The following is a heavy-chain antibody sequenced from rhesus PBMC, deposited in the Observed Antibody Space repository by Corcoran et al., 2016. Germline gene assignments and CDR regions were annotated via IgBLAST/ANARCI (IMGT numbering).Heavy chain of an antibody. V-gene: IGHV4-169*02. CDR2: IYGGGSST. J-gene: IGHJ3*01. Sequence: QVQLQESGPGLVTPSETLSVTCAVSGGSISSSYWSWIRQAPGKGLEWVGYIYGGGSSTNDHPSLTRRVTRAVDTSKNQFSLKLSSVTAADTAVYYCASLGRNEAFDFWGQGLRVTVSS. D-gene: IGHD1-44*02. CDR3: ASLGRNEAFDF. CDR1: GGSISSSY.